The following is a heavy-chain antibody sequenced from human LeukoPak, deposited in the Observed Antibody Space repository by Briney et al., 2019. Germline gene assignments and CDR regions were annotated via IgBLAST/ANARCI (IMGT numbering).Heavy chain of an antibody. CDR3: ARGFDSRFFDK. J-gene: IGHJ4*02. D-gene: IGHD3-22*01. CDR1: GFTFSSYA. CDR2: ISGSGGST. Sequence: GGSLRLSCAASGFTFSSYAMSWVRQAPGKGLEWVSAISGSGGSTYYADSVKGRFTISRDNSKNSLYLQMNSLRAEDTAVYYCARGFDSRFFDKWGQGTLVTVSS. V-gene: IGHV3-23*01.